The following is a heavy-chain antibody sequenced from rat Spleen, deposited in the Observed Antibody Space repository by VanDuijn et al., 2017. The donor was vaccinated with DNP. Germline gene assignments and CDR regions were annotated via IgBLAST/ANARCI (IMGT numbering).Heavy chain of an antibody. Sequence: QVQLRQSGAELVHPGTSVKLSCKASGSTFTSNRMNWIKQTTGQGLEWIGIINPESGDGSYNVKFRGKATLTVDRSSNTAFMQLSSLTPEDSAVYYCASPGFAYWGQGTRVTVFS. CDR1: GSTFTSNR. CDR3: ASPGFAY. J-gene: IGHJ3*01. CDR2: INPESGDG. V-gene: IGHV1-47*01.